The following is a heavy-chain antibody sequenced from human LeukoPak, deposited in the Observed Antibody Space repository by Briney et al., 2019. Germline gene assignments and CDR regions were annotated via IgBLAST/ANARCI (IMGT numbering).Heavy chain of an antibody. CDR1: GGSISSYY. Sequence: SETLSLTCTVSGGSISSYYWSWIRQPPGKGLEWMGYIYYSGSTNYNPSLKSRVTISVDTSKNQFSLKLSSVTAADTAVYYCARSKDILTGYCFDYWGQGTLVTVSS. V-gene: IGHV4-59*01. J-gene: IGHJ4*02. CDR3: ARSKDILTGYCFDY. CDR2: IYYSGST. D-gene: IGHD3-9*01.